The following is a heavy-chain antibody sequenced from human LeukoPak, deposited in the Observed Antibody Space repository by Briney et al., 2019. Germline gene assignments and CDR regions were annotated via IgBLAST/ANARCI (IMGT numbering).Heavy chain of an antibody. V-gene: IGHV3-23*01. Sequence: GSLRLSCAASGFTFSSYAMNWVRQAPGKGLEWVSGISNSGGSTYYADSVKGRFTISRDNSKNTLYLQMNSLRAEDTAVYYCAKETSSSFDYWGQGTLVTVSS. CDR1: GFTFSSYA. CDR2: ISNSGGST. D-gene: IGHD6-6*01. CDR3: AKETSSSFDY. J-gene: IGHJ4*02.